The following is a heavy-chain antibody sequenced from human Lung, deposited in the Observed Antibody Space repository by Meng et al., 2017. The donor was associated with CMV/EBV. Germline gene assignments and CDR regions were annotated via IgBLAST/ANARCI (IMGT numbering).Heavy chain of an antibody. CDR1: GGSFSTYY. CDR2: IDYSGST. J-gene: IGHJ2*01. V-gene: IGHV4-59*01. CDR3: ARVGDWYFDP. Sequence: LTCTVPGGSFSTYYWSWIRQPPGKGLEWIGYIDYSGSTNYNPSLKSRVTISIDTSKNQFSLKLSSVTAADTADYYCARVGDWYFDPWGRGTLVTVSS. D-gene: IGHD3-16*01.